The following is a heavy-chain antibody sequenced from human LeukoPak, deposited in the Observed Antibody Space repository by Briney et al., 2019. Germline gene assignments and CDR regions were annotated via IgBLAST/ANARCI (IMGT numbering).Heavy chain of an antibody. V-gene: IGHV4-38-2*01. CDR3: ASGPREAGTYLTHYFDY. J-gene: IGHJ4*02. CDR1: GYSISSGYY. Sequence: SETLSLTCAVSGYSISSGYYWGWIRQPPGKGLEWIGSIYHSGSTYYNPSLKSRVTISVDTSKNQFSLKLSCVTAADTAVYYCASGPREAGTYLTHYFDYWGQGTLVTVSS. D-gene: IGHD6-19*01. CDR2: IYHSGST.